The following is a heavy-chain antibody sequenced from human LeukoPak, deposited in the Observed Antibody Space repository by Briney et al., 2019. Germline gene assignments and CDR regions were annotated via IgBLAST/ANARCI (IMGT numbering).Heavy chain of an antibody. Sequence: GGSLRLSCAASGFIFSSYGMHWVRQAPGKGLEWVAFIRYDGTKEYYADSVKGRFTISRDNSKDTLYLQMNRLRAEDTAVYCCAKDGDSSGYDLSYWGQGTLVTVSS. CDR1: GFIFSSYG. CDR3: AKDGDSSGYDLSY. V-gene: IGHV3-30*02. D-gene: IGHD3-22*01. CDR2: IRYDGTKE. J-gene: IGHJ4*02.